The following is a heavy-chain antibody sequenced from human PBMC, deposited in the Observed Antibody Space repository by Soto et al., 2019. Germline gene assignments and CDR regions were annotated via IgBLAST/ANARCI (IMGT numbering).Heavy chain of an antibody. CDR3: ARDSYSDYGDYNYYGMDV. CDR2: IYPGDSGT. J-gene: IGHJ6*02. D-gene: IGHD4-17*01. V-gene: IGHV5-51*01. CDR1: GYSFTTYW. Sequence: GESLKISCEGSGYSFTTYWIAWVRQMPGKGLEWMGIIYPGDSGTRYSPSFQGQVTISADKSISTAYLQWSSLKASDTAVYYCARDSYSDYGDYNYYGMDVWGQGTTVTVSS.